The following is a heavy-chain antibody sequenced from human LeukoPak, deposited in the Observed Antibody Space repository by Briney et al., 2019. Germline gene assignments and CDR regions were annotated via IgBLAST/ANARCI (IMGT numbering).Heavy chain of an antibody. J-gene: IGHJ5*02. Sequence: PSGTLSLTCTVSGCSISSGSYYWSWIRQPAGKGLEWIGRIYTSGSTNYNPSLKSRVTISVDTSKNQYSLKLSSVTAADTAVYYCARHAGGGSYYVWFDPWGQGTLVTVSS. CDR2: IYTSGST. CDR3: ARHAGGGSYYVWFDP. V-gene: IGHV4-61*02. D-gene: IGHD1-26*01. CDR1: GCSISSGSYY.